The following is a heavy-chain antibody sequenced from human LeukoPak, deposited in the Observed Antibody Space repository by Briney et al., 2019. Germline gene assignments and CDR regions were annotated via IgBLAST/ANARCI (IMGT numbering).Heavy chain of an antibody. J-gene: IGHJ5*02. CDR1: GGSISSSSYY. Sequence: SETLSLTCTVSGGSISSSSYYWGWIRQPPGKGLEWIGSIYYSGSTYYNPSLKSRVTMSVDTSKNQFSLKLSSVTAADTAVYYCARDWWGGIQSRFDPWGQGTLVTVSS. CDR2: IYYSGST. CDR3: ARDWWGGIQSRFDP. V-gene: IGHV4-39*07. D-gene: IGHD5-18*01.